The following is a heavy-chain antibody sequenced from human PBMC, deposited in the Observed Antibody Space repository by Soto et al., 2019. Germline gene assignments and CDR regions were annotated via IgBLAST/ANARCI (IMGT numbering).Heavy chain of an antibody. CDR2: MNPNSGNT. Sequence: ASVKVSCKASGYTFTSYDINWVRQATGQGLEWMGWMNPNSGNTGYAQKFQGRVTMTRNTSISTAYMELSSLRSEDTAVYYCARGENDLESPDIWGQGTMVTVSS. CDR3: ARGENDLESPDI. CDR1: GYTFTSYD. V-gene: IGHV1-8*01. J-gene: IGHJ3*02.